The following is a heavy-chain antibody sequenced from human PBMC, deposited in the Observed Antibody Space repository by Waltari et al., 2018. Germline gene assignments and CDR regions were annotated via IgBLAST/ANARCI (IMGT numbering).Heavy chain of an antibody. D-gene: IGHD1-1*01. CDR2: ISGSGDST. CDR3: ARDRGGTHYYYYYGMDV. J-gene: IGHJ6*02. V-gene: IGHV3-23*01. Sequence: EVQLLESGGGLVQPGGSLRLSCAASGFTFSDHAMTWVRQAPGKGLEWVSAISGSGDSTYYTDSVKGRFTISRDNSNNRLYLQMNSLRVEDTAVYYCARDRGGTHYYYYYGMDVWGQGP. CDR1: GFTFSDHA.